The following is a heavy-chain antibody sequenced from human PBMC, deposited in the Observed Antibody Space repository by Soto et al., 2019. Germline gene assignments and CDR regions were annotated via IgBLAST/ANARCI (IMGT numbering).Heavy chain of an antibody. D-gene: IGHD3-3*01. Sequence: QVQLVQSGTEVKKPGSSVNVSCKASGGTFGTSAINWVRQAPGQGLEWMGAIIPFFTTTDYAQKFQARVTITADESTSTAYMELSSLTSEDTAVYYCAREGAYNFDYYSGMDVWGQGTTVIVSS. V-gene: IGHV1-69*01. CDR2: IIPFFTTT. CDR1: GGTFGTSA. CDR3: AREGAYNFDYYSGMDV. J-gene: IGHJ6*02.